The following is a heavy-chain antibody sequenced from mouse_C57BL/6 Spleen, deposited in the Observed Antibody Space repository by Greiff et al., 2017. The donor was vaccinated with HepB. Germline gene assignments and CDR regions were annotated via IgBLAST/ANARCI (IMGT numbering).Heavy chain of an antibody. J-gene: IGHJ2*01. CDR1: GYAFSSYW. Sequence: VQVVESGAELVKPGASVKISCKASGYAFSSYWMNWVKQRPGKGLEWIGQIYPGDGDTNYNGKFKGKATVTADKSSSTAYMQRSSLTSEDSAVYFCARPTTGVATTGWDYWGQGTTLTVSS. CDR2: IYPGDGDT. V-gene: IGHV1-80*01. D-gene: IGHD1-1*01. CDR3: ARPTTGVATTGWDY.